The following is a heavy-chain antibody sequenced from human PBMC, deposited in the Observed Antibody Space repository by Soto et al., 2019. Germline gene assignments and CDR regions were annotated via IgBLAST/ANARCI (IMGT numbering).Heavy chain of an antibody. CDR3: ARVSGYGSHWGVRWFDP. J-gene: IGHJ5*02. V-gene: IGHV4-31*03. D-gene: IGHD5-12*01. CDR1: GGSISSGGYY. Sequence: QVQLQESGPGLVKPSQTLSLTCTVSGGSISSGGYYWSWIRQHRGKGLEWIGYIYYSGSTYYNPSLKSRVTISVDTSKNQFSLKLSSVTAADTAVYYCARVSGYGSHWGVRWFDPWGQGTLVTVSS. CDR2: IYYSGST.